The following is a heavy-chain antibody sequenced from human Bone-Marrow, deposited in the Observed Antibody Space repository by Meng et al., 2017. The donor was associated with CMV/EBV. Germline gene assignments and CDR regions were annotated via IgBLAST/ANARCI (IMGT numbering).Heavy chain of an antibody. Sequence: VTSWCDVKKARASVKVPCKVSGYTFTSYDINSVRQAAGQGLEWMGWMNPNSGNTDYAQKFQGRVTMTRNISKSTAYMDLSSLRSEDTAVYYCATGVADFEYWGQGTLVTVSS. D-gene: IGHD6-19*01. J-gene: IGHJ4*02. CDR2: MNPNSGNT. V-gene: IGHV1-8*01. CDR1: GYTFTSYD. CDR3: ATGVADFEY.